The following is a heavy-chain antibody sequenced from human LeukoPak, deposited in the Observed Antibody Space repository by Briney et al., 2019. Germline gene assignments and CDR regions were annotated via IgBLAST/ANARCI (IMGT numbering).Heavy chain of an antibody. Sequence: SETLSLTCAVSGYSISSGNYWGWIRQPPGKGLEWIGSIYYSGSTYYNPSLKSRVTISVDTSKNQFSLKLSSVTAADTAVYYCARRLAGVGATGGWFDPWGQGTLVTVSS. V-gene: IGHV4-38-2*01. D-gene: IGHD1-26*01. CDR1: GYSISSGNY. J-gene: IGHJ5*02. CDR3: ARRLAGVGATGGWFDP. CDR2: IYYSGST.